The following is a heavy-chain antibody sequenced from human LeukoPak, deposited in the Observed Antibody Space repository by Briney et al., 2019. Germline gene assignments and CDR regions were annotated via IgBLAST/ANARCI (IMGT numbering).Heavy chain of an antibody. Sequence: PGGSLRLSCAASGFTFSSYGMHWVRQAPGKGLEWVAVISYDGSNKYYADSVKGRFTISRDNSKITPYLQMNSLRAEDTAVYYCAKVGSGDILTGYYLGFDYWGQGTLVTVSS. CDR3: AKVGSGDILTGYYLGFDY. J-gene: IGHJ4*02. V-gene: IGHV3-30*18. CDR1: GFTFSSYG. D-gene: IGHD3-9*01. CDR2: ISYDGSNK.